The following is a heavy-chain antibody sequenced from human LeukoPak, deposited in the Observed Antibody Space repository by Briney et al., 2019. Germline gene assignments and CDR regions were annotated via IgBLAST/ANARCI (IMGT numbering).Heavy chain of an antibody. CDR1: GFTFTSSA. CDR3: AASPDYYDSSGYSYYFDY. V-gene: IGHV1-58*01. J-gene: IGHJ4*02. Sequence: SVKVSCKASGFTFTSSAVQWVRQARGQRLEWVGWIVVGSGNTNYAQKFQERVTITRDMSTSTAYMELSSLRSEDTAVYYCAASPDYYDSSGYSYYFDYWGQGTLVTVSS. D-gene: IGHD3-22*01. CDR2: IVVGSGNT.